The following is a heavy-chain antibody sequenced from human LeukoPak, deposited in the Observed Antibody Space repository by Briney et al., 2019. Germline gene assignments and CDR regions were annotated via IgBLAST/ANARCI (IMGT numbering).Heavy chain of an antibody. CDR2: ISTGGST. CDR3: ARRRTTGTTGYFDY. Sequence: SETLSLTWTLSRGSISTYYWSWIRQPPGKGLEWIGYISTGGSTNYNPSLKSRVTISVDTSKNQFSLNLSSVIAADTAVYYCARRRTTGTTGYFDYWGQGTLVTVSS. V-gene: IGHV4-4*09. J-gene: IGHJ4*02. CDR1: RGSISTYY. D-gene: IGHD1-1*01.